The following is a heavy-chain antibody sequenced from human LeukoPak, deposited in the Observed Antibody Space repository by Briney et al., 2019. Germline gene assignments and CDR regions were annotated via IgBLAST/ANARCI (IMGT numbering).Heavy chain of an antibody. Sequence: PSDTLSLTCTVSGGSISSDYWTWIRQPPGKGLERIGYSGSTKYNPSLKSRVTISVDTSKSQFSLTLSSVTAADTAVYYCARARRHYYGSGRNLTPWPAGMDVWGQGTTVTVS. CDR1: GGSISSDY. D-gene: IGHD3-10*01. CDR2: SGST. J-gene: IGHJ6*02. CDR3: ARARRHYYGSGRNLTPWPAGMDV. V-gene: IGHV4-59*01.